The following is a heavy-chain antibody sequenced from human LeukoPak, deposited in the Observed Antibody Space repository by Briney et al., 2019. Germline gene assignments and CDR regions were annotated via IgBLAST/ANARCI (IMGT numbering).Heavy chain of an antibody. CDR1: GGSISSYY. CDR2: INHSGST. Sequence: SETLSLTCTVSGGSISSYYWSWIRPPPGKGLEWIGEINHSGSTNYNPSLKSRVTISVDTSKNQFSLKLSSVTAADTAVYYCARGKRCARATNWGQGTLVTVSS. V-gene: IGHV4-34*01. CDR3: ARGKRCARATN. D-gene: IGHD1-1*01. J-gene: IGHJ1*01.